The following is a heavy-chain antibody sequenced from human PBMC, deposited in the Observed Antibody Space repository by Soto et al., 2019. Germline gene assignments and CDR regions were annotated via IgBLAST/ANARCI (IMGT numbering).Heavy chain of an antibody. CDR1: GFTFSSYA. CDR2: ISGSGSST. Sequence: GGSRRLACAASGFTFSSYAMIWVRQAPGKGLEWVSAISGSGSSTYYADSVKGRFTISRDNSKNTLYLQMSSLRAEDTAVYYCARRSPSWAFDIWGQGTMVTVSS. J-gene: IGHJ3*02. D-gene: IGHD2-15*01. CDR3: ARRSPSWAFDI. V-gene: IGHV3-23*01.